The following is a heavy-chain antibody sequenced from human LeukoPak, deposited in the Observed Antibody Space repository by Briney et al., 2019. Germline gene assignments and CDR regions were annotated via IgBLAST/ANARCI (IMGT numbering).Heavy chain of an antibody. J-gene: IGHJ4*02. CDR3: ARGSSGKYDY. Sequence: VKPGGSLRLSCAASGFTFSSYAMHWVRQAPGKGLEYVSAITSNGGSTYYANSVKGRFTISRDNSKNTLYLQMGSLRAEDMAVYYCARGSSGKYDYWGQGTLVTVSS. CDR2: ITSNGGST. CDR1: GFTFSSYA. V-gene: IGHV3-64*01. D-gene: IGHD3-10*01.